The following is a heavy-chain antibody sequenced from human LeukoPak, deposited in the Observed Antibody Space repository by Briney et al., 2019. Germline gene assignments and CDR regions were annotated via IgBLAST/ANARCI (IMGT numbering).Heavy chain of an antibody. J-gene: IGHJ5*02. D-gene: IGHD6-25*01. CDR2: IHWNGGST. CDR1: GFTFDGYG. V-gene: IGHV3-20*04. CDR3: TRDGLRSSGT. Sequence: GGSLRLSCAASGFTFDGYGMSWVRQAPGKGLEWVSAIHWNGGSTGYADSVKGRFTISRDNAKNSLYLQMNSLRAEDTALYYCTRDGLRSSGTWGQGTLVTVSS.